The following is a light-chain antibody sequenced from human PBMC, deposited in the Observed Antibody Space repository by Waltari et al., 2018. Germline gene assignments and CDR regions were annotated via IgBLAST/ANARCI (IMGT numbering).Light chain of an antibody. CDR3: QQYNNWPLA. CDR1: QSVSSN. Sequence: EIVMTQSPATLSVSLGERATLSCRARQSVSSNLAWYQQKPGQAPRLLIYGASTGATGIPSRFSGSGSGTEFTLTISSLQSEDFAVYYCQQYNNWPLAFGGGTKVEIK. V-gene: IGKV3-15*01. CDR2: GAS. J-gene: IGKJ4*01.